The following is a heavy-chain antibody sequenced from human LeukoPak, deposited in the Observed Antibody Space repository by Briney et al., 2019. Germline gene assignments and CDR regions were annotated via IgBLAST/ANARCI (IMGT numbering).Heavy chain of an antibody. D-gene: IGHD1-26*01. J-gene: IGHJ6*03. CDR2: INSSGSTI. CDR1: GFTFSDYY. Sequence: PGGSLRLSCAASGFTFSDYYMSWIRQAPGKGLEWVSYINSSGSTIYYADSVKGRFTISRDNAKNSLYLQMNSLRAEDTAVYYCARVGKYSGSYHYYYYYMDVWGKGTTVTVSS. V-gene: IGHV3-11*01. CDR3: ARVGKYSGSYHYYYYYMDV.